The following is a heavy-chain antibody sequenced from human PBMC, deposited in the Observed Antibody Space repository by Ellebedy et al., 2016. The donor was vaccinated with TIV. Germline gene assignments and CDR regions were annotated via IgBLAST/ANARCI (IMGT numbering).Heavy chain of an antibody. D-gene: IGHD6-13*01. J-gene: IGHJ4*02. CDR3: ARLKGSSWYVETRGGYYFDY. Sequence: AASVKVSCKAYDNSFTRFGFTWVRQAPGQGLEWMGWISAYNGNTNYAQKLQGRVTMTTDTSTRTAYMELRSLRSDDTAVYYCARLKGSSWYVETRGGYYFDYWGQGTLVTVSS. CDR1: DNSFTRFG. CDR2: ISAYNGNT. V-gene: IGHV1-18*04.